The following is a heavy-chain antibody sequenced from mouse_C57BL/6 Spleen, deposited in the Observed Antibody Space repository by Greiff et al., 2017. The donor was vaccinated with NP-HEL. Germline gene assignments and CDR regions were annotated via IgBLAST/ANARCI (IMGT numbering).Heavy chain of an antibody. V-gene: IGHV5-6*01. CDR1: GFTFSSYG. Sequence: EVKLMESGGDLVKPGGSLKLSCAASGFTFSSYGMSWVRQTPDKRLGWVATISSGGSYTYYPDSVKGRFTISRDNAKNTLYLQLSSLKSEDTAMYYCARNKGDSSGPLFAYWGQGTLVTVSA. CDR3: ARNKGDSSGPLFAY. J-gene: IGHJ3*01. D-gene: IGHD3-2*02. CDR2: ISSGGSYT.